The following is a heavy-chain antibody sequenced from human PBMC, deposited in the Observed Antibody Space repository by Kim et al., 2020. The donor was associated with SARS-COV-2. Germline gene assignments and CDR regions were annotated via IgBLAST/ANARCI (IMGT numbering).Heavy chain of an antibody. J-gene: IGHJ5*02. V-gene: IGHV3-33*01. CDR3: ARDRGGDGYTPPEWFDP. CDR2: IWYDGSNK. D-gene: IGHD2-21*01. CDR1: GFTFSSYG. Sequence: GGSLRLSCAASGFTFSSYGMHWVRQAPGKGLEWVAVIWYDGSNKYYADSVKGRFTISRDNSKNTLYLQMNSLRAEDTAVYYCARDRGGDGYTPPEWFDPWGQGTLVTVSS.